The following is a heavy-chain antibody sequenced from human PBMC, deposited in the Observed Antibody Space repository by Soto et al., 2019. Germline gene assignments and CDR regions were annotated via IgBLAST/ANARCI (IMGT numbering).Heavy chain of an antibody. J-gene: IGHJ3*02. V-gene: IGHV1-2*02. CDR2: INPATGAA. D-gene: IGHD3-3*01. CDR3: ASGGGVGVAGSAAFDM. Sequence: QLHLVQSGAVVKKPGASVTVSCSASGYPVTAYYMHWVRQAPGRGLEWMGGINPATGAAKYTQTFQGRVTMPRDPSTSKVFMELSGLTSEDTAVFYCASGGGVGVAGSAAFDMWGQGTLVTVSS. CDR1: GYPVTAYY.